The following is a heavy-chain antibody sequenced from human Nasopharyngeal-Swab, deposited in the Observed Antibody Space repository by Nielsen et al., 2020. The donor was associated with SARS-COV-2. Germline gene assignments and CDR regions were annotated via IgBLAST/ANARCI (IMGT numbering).Heavy chain of an antibody. V-gene: IGHV3-30*18. J-gene: IGHJ6*03. CDR2: ISYDGSNK. D-gene: IGHD1-26*01. CDR3: AKAALIGNYFYYYYYMDV. Sequence: WIRQPPGKGLEWVAVISYDGSNKYYAGSVKGRFTISRDNSKNTLYLQMNSLRAEDTAVYYCAKAALIGNYFYYYYYMDVWGKGTTVTVSS.